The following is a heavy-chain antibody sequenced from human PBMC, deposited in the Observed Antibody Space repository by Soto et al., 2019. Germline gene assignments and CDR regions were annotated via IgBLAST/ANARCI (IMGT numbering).Heavy chain of an antibody. Sequence: QLQLQESGPGLVKPSETLSLTCTVSGGSISSSSYYWGWIRQPPGKGLEWIGSIYYSGSTYYNPSLKSRVTISVDTSKTQFSLKLSSVTAADTAVYYCASTRSPGVIWFGELFGDWFDPWGQGTLVTVSS. CDR3: ASTRSPGVIWFGELFGDWFDP. V-gene: IGHV4-39*01. CDR1: GGSISSSSYY. J-gene: IGHJ5*02. CDR2: IYYSGST. D-gene: IGHD3-10*01.